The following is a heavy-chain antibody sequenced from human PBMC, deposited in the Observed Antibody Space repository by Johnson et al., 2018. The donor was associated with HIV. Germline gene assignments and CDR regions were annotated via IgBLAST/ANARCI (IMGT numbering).Heavy chain of an antibody. J-gene: IGHJ3*02. CDR1: GFSFRNYG. CDR3: ARDRGTMIVVGSAFDI. CDR2: IGNDGSNK. D-gene: IGHD3-22*01. Sequence: QVQLVESGGGVVQPGESLRLSCAASGFSFRNYGMHWVRQAPGKGLEWVASIGNDGSNKFYGDSVKGRFTISRDNSKNTLYLQMNSLRAEDTAVYYCARDRGTMIVVGSAFDIWGQGTMVTVSS. V-gene: IGHV3-30*02.